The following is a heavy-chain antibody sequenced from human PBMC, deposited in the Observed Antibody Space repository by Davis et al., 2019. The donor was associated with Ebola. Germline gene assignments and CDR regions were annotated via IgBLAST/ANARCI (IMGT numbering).Heavy chain of an antibody. V-gene: IGHV1-18*01. Sequence: ASVKVSCKASGYNLNIYGISWVRQAPGQRLEWMGYINTYNGNTKYSQNFQGRVSMTTDTYTSTISMELRSLRTDDTAIFDCARCIPAGPNVQSPQHGMDVWGQGTTVTVSS. D-gene: IGHD1-20*01. J-gene: IGHJ6*02. CDR1: GYNLNIYG. CDR3: ARCIPAGPNVQSPQHGMDV. CDR2: INTYNGNT.